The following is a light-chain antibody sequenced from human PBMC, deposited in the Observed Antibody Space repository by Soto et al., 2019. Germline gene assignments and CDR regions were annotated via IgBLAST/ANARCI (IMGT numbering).Light chain of an antibody. CDR3: QQRSNWPWT. Sequence: EIVLTQSPATLSLSPGERATLSCRASQDINTYLAWYQQKPGQAPRLLIYDASNRAKGIPARFSGSGPGTDFTLTISSLEPEDFAVYYCQQRSNWPWTFGQGTKVDIK. V-gene: IGKV3D-11*01. CDR2: DAS. CDR1: QDINTY. J-gene: IGKJ1*01.